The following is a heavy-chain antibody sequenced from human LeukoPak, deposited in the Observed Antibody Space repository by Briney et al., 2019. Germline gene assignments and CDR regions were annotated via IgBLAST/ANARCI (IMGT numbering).Heavy chain of an antibody. CDR3: ARDYVGGPETYCSSTSCRIPGLYGMDV. Sequence: VASVKVSCKVSGYTFTSYYMHWVRQAPGQGLEWMGIINPSGGSTSYAQKFQGRVTMTGDTSTSTVYMELSSLRSEDTAVYYCARDYVGGPETYCSSTSCRIPGLYGMDVWGQGTTVTVSS. D-gene: IGHD2-2*01. CDR1: GYTFTSYY. J-gene: IGHJ6*02. CDR2: INPSGGST. V-gene: IGHV1-46*01.